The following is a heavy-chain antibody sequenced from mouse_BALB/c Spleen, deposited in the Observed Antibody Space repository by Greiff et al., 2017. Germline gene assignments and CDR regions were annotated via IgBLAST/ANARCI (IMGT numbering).Heavy chain of an antibody. J-gene: IGHJ3*01. D-gene: IGHD1-2*01. CDR2: INSNGGST. Sequence: EVKLVESGGGLVQPGGSLKLSCAASGFTFSSYGMSWVRQTPDKRLELVATINSNGGSTYYPDSVKGRFTISRDNAKNTLYLQMSSLKSEDTAMYYCARVITTAMFAYWGQGTLVTVSA. CDR3: ARVITTAMFAY. V-gene: IGHV5-6-3*01. CDR1: GFTFSSYG.